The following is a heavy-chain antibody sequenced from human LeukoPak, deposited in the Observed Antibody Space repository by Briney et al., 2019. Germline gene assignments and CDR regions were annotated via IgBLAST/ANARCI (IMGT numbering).Heavy chain of an antibody. Sequence: ASVKVSCKASGGTFSSYAISWVRQAPGQGLEWMGIINPRGGSTSYAQKFQGRVTMTEDTSTDTAYMELSSLRSEDTAVYYCATIAVAGYYFDYWGQGTLVTVSS. CDR1: GGTFSSYA. CDR2: INPRGGST. D-gene: IGHD6-19*01. J-gene: IGHJ4*02. V-gene: IGHV1-46*01. CDR3: ATIAVAGYYFDY.